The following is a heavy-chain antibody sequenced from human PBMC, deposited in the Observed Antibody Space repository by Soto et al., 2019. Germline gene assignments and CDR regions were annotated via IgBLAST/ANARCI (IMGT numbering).Heavy chain of an antibody. CDR1: GFTFSSYG. Sequence: PGGSLRLSCAASGFTFSSYGMHWVRQAPGKGLEWVAVIWYDGSNKYYADSVKGRFTISRDNSKNTLYLQMNSLSAEDTAVYYCARTLYIPIPAAPRNYYYGMDVWGQGTTVPVSS. D-gene: IGHD6-25*01. CDR3: ARTLYIPIPAAPRNYYYGMDV. J-gene: IGHJ6*02. V-gene: IGHV3-33*01. CDR2: IWYDGSNK.